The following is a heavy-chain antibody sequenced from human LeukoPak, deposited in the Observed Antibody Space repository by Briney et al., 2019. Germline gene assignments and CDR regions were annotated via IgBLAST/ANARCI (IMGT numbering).Heavy chain of an antibody. J-gene: IGHJ4*02. CDR2: IYPGDSDT. V-gene: IGHV5-51*01. D-gene: IGHD3-10*01. Sequence: GASVKVSCKASGGTFSSYAIGWVRQMPGKGLEWMGIIYPGDSDTRYSPSFQGQVTISADKSISTAYLQWSSLKASDTAMYYCARHVTMVRGVPHYIDYWGQGTLVTVSS. CDR3: ARHVTMVRGVPHYIDY. CDR1: GGTFSSYA.